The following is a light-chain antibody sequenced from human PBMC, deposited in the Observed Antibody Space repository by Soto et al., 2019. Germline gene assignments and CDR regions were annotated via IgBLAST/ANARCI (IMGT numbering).Light chain of an antibody. V-gene: IGKV1-5*01. CDR2: DAS. Sequence: DIQMTQSPSTLSASVGDRVTITCRASQSISSWLAWYQQKPGKAPKLLIYDASSLESGVPSRFSGSGSGTEFTLTISSLQPDDFATYYCQQYNSLFGQGTKWIS. J-gene: IGKJ1*01. CDR1: QSISSW. CDR3: QQYNSL.